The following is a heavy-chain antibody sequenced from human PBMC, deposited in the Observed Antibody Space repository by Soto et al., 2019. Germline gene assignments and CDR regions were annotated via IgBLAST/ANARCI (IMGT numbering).Heavy chain of an antibody. D-gene: IGHD6-6*01. V-gene: IGHV1-69*13. CDR2: IIPIFGTA. Sequence: GASVKVSCKASGGTFSRYAISWVRQAPGQGLEWMGGIIPIFGTANYAQKFQGRVTITADESTSTAYMELSSLRSEDTAVYYCARKGASSSSRMPPLLMYYYGTDVWGQGTTVTVSS. J-gene: IGHJ6*02. CDR1: GGTFSRYA. CDR3: ARKGASSSSRMPPLLMYYYGTDV.